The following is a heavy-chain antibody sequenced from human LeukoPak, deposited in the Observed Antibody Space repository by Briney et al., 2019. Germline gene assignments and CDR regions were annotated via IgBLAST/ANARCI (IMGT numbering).Heavy chain of an antibody. V-gene: IGHV4-34*01. D-gene: IGHD2-15*01. CDR3: ARRVVAATIDY. CDR2: INHSGST. CDR1: GGSFSGYY. J-gene: IGHJ4*02. Sequence: SETLSLTCAVYGGSFSGYYWSWIRQPPGKGLEWIGEINHSGSTNYNPSLKSRVTISVDTSKNQFSLKLSSVTAADTAVYYCARRVVAATIDYWAREPWSPSPQ.